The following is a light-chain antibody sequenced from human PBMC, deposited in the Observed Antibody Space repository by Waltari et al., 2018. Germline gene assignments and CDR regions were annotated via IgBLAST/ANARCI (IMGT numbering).Light chain of an antibody. CDR1: QSIDFW. Sequence: DIQMTQSPSTLSASVGDRVTIICRASQSIDFWLAWYQQKPGKAPKLLIYKASDLESGVPSRFSGSGSGTEFTLTISSLQPDDFATYYCQHYNTFSLWTFGQGTRVEI. CDR3: QHYNTFSLWT. CDR2: KAS. V-gene: IGKV1-5*03. J-gene: IGKJ1*01.